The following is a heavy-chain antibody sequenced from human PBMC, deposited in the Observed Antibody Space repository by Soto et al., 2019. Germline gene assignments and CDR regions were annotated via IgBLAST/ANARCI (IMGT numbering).Heavy chain of an antibody. CDR1: GYTFTSYA. CDR3: ARTLSTVVAFYYYYGMDV. CDR2: INAGNGNT. Sequence: ASVKVSCKASGYTFTSYAMHWVRQAPGQRLEWMGWINAGNGNTKYSQKFQGRVTITRDTSASTAYMELSSLRSEDTAVYYCARTLSTVVAFYYYYGMDVRAQGTTDTGSS. D-gene: IGHD2-15*01. J-gene: IGHJ6*02. V-gene: IGHV1-3*01.